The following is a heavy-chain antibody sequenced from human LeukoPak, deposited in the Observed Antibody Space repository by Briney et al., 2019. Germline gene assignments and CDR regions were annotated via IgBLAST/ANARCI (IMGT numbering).Heavy chain of an antibody. CDR1: GGSFSSYY. CDR3: ATANRYSLYMDV. J-gene: IGHJ6*03. CDR2: IYISGST. D-gene: IGHD1-14*01. V-gene: IGHV4-4*07. Sequence: SQTLSLTCTVSGGSFSSYYWSWIRQPAGKGLECIGRIYISGSTSYNPSLKSRVTMSVDTSKNQFSLRLSSVTAADTAVYYCATANRYSLYMDVWGKGTTVTVSS.